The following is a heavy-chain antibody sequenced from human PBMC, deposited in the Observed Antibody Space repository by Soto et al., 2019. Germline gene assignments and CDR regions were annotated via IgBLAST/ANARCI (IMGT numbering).Heavy chain of an antibody. J-gene: IGHJ4*01. CDR3: AEGSAITVYGVDILFGY. D-gene: IGHD3-3*01. V-gene: IGHV3-23*01. CDR1: GFRFSGYA. CDR2: ISGSGENT. Sequence: GGSLRLSCKASGFRFSGYAMTWVRQAPGKGLEWVSVISGSGENTFYAASVKGRLAISRDNSKNVLYLQMNSLSADDAAVYFCAEGSAITVYGVDILFGYWGLGTLVTVSS.